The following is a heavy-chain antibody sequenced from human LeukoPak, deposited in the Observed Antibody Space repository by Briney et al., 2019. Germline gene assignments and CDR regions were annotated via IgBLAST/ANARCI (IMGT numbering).Heavy chain of an antibody. CDR1: GFTFSSYA. J-gene: IGHJ1*01. D-gene: IGHD4-17*01. V-gene: IGHV3-23*01. CDR3: ATSYGPSAYFQH. Sequence: GGSLRLSCAASGFTFSSYAMSWVRQAPRKGLEWVSAISGSGGSTYYADSVKGRFTISRDNSKNTLYLQMNSLRAEDTAVYYCATSYGPSAYFQHWGQGTLVTVSS. CDR2: ISGSGGST.